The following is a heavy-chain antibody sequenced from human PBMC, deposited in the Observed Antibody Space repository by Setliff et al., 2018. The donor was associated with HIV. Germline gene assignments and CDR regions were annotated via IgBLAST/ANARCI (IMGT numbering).Heavy chain of an antibody. CDR2: IYFTGSS. D-gene: IGHD4-17*01. CDR1: GGSISTYY. Sequence: SETLPLTCTVSGGSISTYYWSWIRQPPGKGLEWIGSIYFTGSSDNNPSLKSRVTLSVDTSKHQFSLKLSSVTAADTAVYYCARVQMAYAAFDVWGQGTMVTVS. CDR3: ARVQMAYAAFDV. J-gene: IGHJ3*01. V-gene: IGHV4-59*01.